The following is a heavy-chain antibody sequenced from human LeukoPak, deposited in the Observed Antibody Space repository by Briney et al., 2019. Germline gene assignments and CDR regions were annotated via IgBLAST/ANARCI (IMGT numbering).Heavy chain of an antibody. D-gene: IGHD6-13*01. Sequence: SETLSLTCAVYGGSFSGYYWSWIRQPPGKGLEWIGEINHSGSTNYNPSLKSRVTISVDTSKNQFSLKLSSVTAADTAVYYCATVTIAAAVFGVTGGQNWFDPWGQGTLVTVSS. J-gene: IGHJ5*02. CDR2: INHSGST. V-gene: IGHV4-34*01. CDR3: ATVTIAAAVFGVTGGQNWFDP. CDR1: GGSFSGYY.